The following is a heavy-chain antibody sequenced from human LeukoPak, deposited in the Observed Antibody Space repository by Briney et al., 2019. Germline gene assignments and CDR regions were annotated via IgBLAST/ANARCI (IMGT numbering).Heavy chain of an antibody. Sequence: SETLSLTCTVSGGSISSSSYYWGWIRQPPGKGLEWIGSIYYSGSTYYNPSLKSRVTISVDTSKNQFSLKLSSVTAADTAVYYCARGFMGPFDYWGQGTLVTVSS. V-gene: IGHV4-39*07. J-gene: IGHJ4*02. CDR1: GGSISSSSYY. CDR2: IYYSGST. CDR3: ARGFMGPFDY. D-gene: IGHD3-16*01.